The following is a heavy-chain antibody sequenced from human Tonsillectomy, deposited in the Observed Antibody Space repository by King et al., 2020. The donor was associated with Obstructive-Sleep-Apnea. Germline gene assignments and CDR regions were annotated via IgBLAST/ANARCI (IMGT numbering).Heavy chain of an antibody. CDR3: ARVEDSDSYGYPLDY. V-gene: IGHV1-8*01. D-gene: IGHD5-18*01. CDR1: GYTFTRYD. J-gene: IGHJ4*02. CDR2: MNPNSGIT. Sequence: VQLVQSGAEVKKPGASVKVSCKASGYTFTRYDINWVRQATGQGLEWMGWMNPNSGITGYAQKCQGRVTVTRNTSISTAYMELSRLRSEDTAVYYCARVEDSDSYGYPLDYWGQGTLVTVSS.